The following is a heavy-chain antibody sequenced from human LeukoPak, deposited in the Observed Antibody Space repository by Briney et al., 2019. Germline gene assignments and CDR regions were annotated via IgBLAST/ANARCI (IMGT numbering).Heavy chain of an antibody. Sequence: GGSLRLSCAASGHYWMHWVRQAPGKGLVWVSHINSDGSWTSYADSVKGRFTICKDNAKNRVYRQVINLRAEDTAVYYCVCFYGVYWGRGTLVTVS. CDR1: GHYW. J-gene: IGHJ4*02. V-gene: IGHV3-74*01. CDR2: INSDGSWT. CDR3: VCFYGVY. D-gene: IGHD2/OR15-2a*01.